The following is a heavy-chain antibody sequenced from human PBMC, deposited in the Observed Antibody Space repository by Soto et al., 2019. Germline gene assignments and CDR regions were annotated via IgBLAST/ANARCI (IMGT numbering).Heavy chain of an antibody. Sequence: LRLSCAASGFTFSSYAMHWVRQAPGKGLEWVAVISYDGSNKYYADSVKGRFTISRDNSKNTLYLQMNSLRAEDTAVYYCARDPLITMIVVVTWFDYWGQGTLVTVS. CDR2: ISYDGSNK. D-gene: IGHD3-22*01. CDR1: GFTFSSYA. V-gene: IGHV3-30-3*01. CDR3: ARDPLITMIVVVTWFDY. J-gene: IGHJ4*02.